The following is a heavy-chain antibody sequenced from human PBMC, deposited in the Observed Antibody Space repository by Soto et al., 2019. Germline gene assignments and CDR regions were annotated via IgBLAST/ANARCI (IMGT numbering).Heavy chain of an antibody. CDR1: GFTFSTYG. CDR3: ARVRTIFGVVDAFDI. V-gene: IGHV3-33*01. CDR2: IWYDGSNK. Sequence: QVQLVESGGGVVQPGRSLRLSCAASGFTFSTYGMHWVRQAPGKGLEWVALIWYDGSNKYYADSVKGRFTISRDNSKNPLYLQMNRLGAEDTSVYYWARVRTIFGVVDAFDIWGQGTMVTVSS. D-gene: IGHD3-3*01. J-gene: IGHJ3*02.